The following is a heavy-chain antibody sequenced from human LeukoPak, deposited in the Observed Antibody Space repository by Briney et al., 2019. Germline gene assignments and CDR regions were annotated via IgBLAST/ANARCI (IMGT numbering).Heavy chain of an antibody. CDR3: ARTGVFDY. D-gene: IGHD1-1*01. CDR2: ARNKANSYTT. Sequence: PGGSLRLSRAASGFTFSDHYMDWVRQAPGKGLEWVGRARNKANSYTTEYAASVKGRFTISRDDSKNSLFLQMNSLRAEDTALYYCARTGVFDYWGQGSLVTVSS. V-gene: IGHV3-72*01. J-gene: IGHJ4*02. CDR1: GFTFSDHY.